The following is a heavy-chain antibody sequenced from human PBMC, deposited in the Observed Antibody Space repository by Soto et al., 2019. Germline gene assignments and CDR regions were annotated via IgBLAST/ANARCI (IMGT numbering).Heavy chain of an antibody. Sequence: GGSLRLSCAASGFTFSSYGMHWVRQAPGKGLEWVAVISYDGSNKYYADSVKGRFTISRDNSKNTLYLQMNSLRAEDTAVYYFAKALAYYDFWSGPNWFDPWGQGTLVTVSS. CDR1: GFTFSSYG. CDR3: AKALAYYDFWSGPNWFDP. J-gene: IGHJ5*02. CDR2: ISYDGSNK. V-gene: IGHV3-30*18. D-gene: IGHD3-3*01.